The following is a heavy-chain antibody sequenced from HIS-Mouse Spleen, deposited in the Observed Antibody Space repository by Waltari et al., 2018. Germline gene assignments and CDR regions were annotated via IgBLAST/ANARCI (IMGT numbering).Heavy chain of an antibody. CDR3: ARDLEVGGVVIITLRYGMDV. Sequence: QVQLVQSGAEVKKPGASVKVSCKASGYTFTGYYMHWVRQAPGQGLAWMGCINHDDGGTNYGQRFQGSVTMTRDKSISTAYMELSRLRSDETAVYYCARDLEVGGVVIITLRYGMDVWGQGTTVTVSS. V-gene: IGHV1-2*02. CDR1: GYTFTGYY. J-gene: IGHJ6*02. D-gene: IGHD3-3*01. CDR2: INHDDGGT.